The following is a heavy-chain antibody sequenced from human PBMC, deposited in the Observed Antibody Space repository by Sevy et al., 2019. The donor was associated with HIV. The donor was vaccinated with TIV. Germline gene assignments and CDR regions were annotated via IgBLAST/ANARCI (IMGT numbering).Heavy chain of an antibody. D-gene: IGHD2-15*01. CDR2: IYYSGST. CDR3: AREGSRSSGGSCYPGAGFDY. J-gene: IGHJ4*02. Sequence: SETLSLTCTVSGGAISSGGYYWSWIRQHPGKGLEWTGYIYYSGSTYYNPSLKSRVTISVDTSKNQFSLKLSSVTAADTAVYYCAREGSRSSGGSCYPGAGFDYWGQGTLVTVSS. V-gene: IGHV4-31*03. CDR1: GGAISSGGYY.